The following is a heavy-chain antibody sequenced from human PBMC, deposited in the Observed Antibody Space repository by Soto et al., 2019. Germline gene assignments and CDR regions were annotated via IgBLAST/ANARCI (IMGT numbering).Heavy chain of an antibody. D-gene: IGHD3-3*02. J-gene: IGHJ4*02. Sequence: SETLSLTCTVSGGSISSGGYYWSWIRQHPGKGLEWIGYIYYSGSTYYNPSLKSRVTISVDTSKNQFSLKLSSVTAADTAVYYFAREWVRGHSHFYYWGQGSPVPGSS. CDR3: AREWVRGHSHFYY. CDR1: GGSISSGGYY. CDR2: IYYSGST. V-gene: IGHV4-31*03.